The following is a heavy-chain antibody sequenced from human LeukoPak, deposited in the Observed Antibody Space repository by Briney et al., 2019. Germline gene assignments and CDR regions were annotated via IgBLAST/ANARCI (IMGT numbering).Heavy chain of an antibody. V-gene: IGHV4-31*03. J-gene: IGHJ4*02. Sequence: SQTLSLTCTVSGGSISSGGYYWSWIRQHPGKGLEWIGYIYYSGSTYYNPSLKSRVTISVDTSKNQFSLKLSSVTAADTAVYYCARDFGGYYYFGYWGQGTLVAVSS. CDR3: ARDFGGYYYFGY. CDR1: GGSISSGGYY. D-gene: IGHD4-23*01. CDR2: IYYSGST.